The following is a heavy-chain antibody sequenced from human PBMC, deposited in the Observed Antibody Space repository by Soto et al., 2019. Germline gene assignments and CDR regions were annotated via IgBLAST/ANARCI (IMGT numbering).Heavy chain of an antibody. J-gene: IGHJ1*01. V-gene: IGHV3-30-3*01. CDR3: ARDYYDSSGYYSEEYFQH. CDR2: ISYDGSNK. D-gene: IGHD3-22*01. CDR1: GFTFSSYA. Sequence: GGSLRLSCAASGFTFSSYAMHWVRQAPGKGLEWVAVISYDGSNKYYADSVKGRFTISRDNSKNTLYLQMNSLRAEDTAVYYCARDYYDSSGYYSEEYFQHWGQGTLVTVSS.